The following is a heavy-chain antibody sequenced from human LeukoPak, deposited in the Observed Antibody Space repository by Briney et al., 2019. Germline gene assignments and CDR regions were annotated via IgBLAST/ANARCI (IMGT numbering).Heavy chain of an antibody. CDR1: GYKFTSYW. CDR3: AREGAGYREAYYFYGMDV. J-gene: IGHJ6*02. Sequence: GESLKISCEGSGYKFTSYWISWVRQMPGKGLEWMGRIDPSDSYTNYSPSFQGRVTISVDKSTSTAHLQWSSLKASDTAIYYCAREGAGYREAYYFYGMDVWGQGTTVTVSS. D-gene: IGHD5-18*01. CDR2: IDPSDSYT. V-gene: IGHV5-10-1*01.